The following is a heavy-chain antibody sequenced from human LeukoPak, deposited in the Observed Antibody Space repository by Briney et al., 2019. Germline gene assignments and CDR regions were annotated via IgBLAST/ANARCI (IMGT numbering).Heavy chain of an antibody. CDR3: ASQHDYGDYERWFDP. J-gene: IGHJ5*02. CDR1: GGSISSSSYY. CDR2: IYYSGST. V-gene: IGHV4-39*01. Sequence: PSQTLSLTCTVSGGSISSSSYYWGWIRQPPGKGLEWIGSIYYSGSTYYNPSLKSRVTISVDTSKNQFSLKLSSVTAADTAVYYCASQHDYGDYERWFDPWGQGTLVTVSS. D-gene: IGHD4-17*01.